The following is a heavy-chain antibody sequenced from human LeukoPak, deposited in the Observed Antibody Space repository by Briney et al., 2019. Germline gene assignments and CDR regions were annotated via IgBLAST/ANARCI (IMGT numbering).Heavy chain of an antibody. CDR3: ARDVTVTAIHDAFDI. CDR1: GGSISSGGYY. D-gene: IGHD2-21*02. J-gene: IGHJ3*02. CDR2: IYHSGST. Sequence: SETLSLTCTVSGGSISSGGYYWSWIRQPPGKGLEWIGYIYHSGSTYYNPSLKSRVTISVDTSKNQFSLKLSSVTAADTAVYYCARDVTVTAIHDAFDIWGQGTMVTVSS. V-gene: IGHV4-30-2*01.